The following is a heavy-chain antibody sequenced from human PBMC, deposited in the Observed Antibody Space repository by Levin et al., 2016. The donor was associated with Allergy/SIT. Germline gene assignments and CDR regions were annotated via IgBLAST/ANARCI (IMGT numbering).Heavy chain of an antibody. CDR2: ISYSGSDK. D-gene: IGHD5-12*01. J-gene: IGHJ4*02. V-gene: IGHV3-30*18. Sequence: WIRQPPGKGLEWVAVISYSGSDKNYADSVKGRFTISRDNSKNTLYLQVNSLRAEDTAVYYCAKARVSRAFSGYDLLDFDYWGQGALVTVSS. CDR3: AKARVSRAFSGYDLLDFDY.